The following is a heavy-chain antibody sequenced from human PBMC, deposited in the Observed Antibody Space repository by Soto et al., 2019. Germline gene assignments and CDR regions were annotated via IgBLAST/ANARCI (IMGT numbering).Heavy chain of an antibody. Sequence: QVQLVQSGAEVKKPGSSVKVSCKASGGTFSSYAISWVRQAPGQGLEWMVGIIPIFGTADYAQKFQGRVTIPAEETTRTAYVKRRSLRSEDTAVYYSAKKPENYYYGMDVWGQGTTVTVSS. J-gene: IGHJ6*02. CDR2: IIPIFGTA. V-gene: IGHV1-69*12. CDR3: AKKPENYYYGMDV. CDR1: GGTFSSYA.